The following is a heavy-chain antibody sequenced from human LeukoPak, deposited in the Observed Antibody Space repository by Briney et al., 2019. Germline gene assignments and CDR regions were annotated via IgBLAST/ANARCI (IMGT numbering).Heavy chain of an antibody. Sequence: SETLSLTCTVSGGSISSYYWSWIRQPAGKGLEWIGRIYTSASTNYNPSLKSRVTMSVDTSKNQFSLKLSSVTAADTAVYYCARVIRSTTEYYYYMDVWGKGTTVTVSS. CDR2: IYTSAST. CDR1: GGSISSYY. V-gene: IGHV4-4*07. D-gene: IGHD4-17*01. CDR3: ARVIRSTTEYYYYMDV. J-gene: IGHJ6*03.